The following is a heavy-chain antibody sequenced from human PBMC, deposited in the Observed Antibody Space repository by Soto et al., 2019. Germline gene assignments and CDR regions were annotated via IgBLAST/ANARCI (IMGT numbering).Heavy chain of an antibody. CDR2: ISAYNGNT. V-gene: IGHV1-18*01. CDR1: GYTFTSYG. J-gene: IGHJ4*02. D-gene: IGHD3-10*01. CDR3: ARLHYYGSGSYWYYFDY. Sequence: ASVKVSCKASGYTFTSYGISWVRQAPGQGLEWMGWISAYNGNTNYAQKLQGRVTMTTDTSTSTAYMELRSLRSDDTAVYYCARLHYYGSGSYWYYFDYWGQGTLVTVSS.